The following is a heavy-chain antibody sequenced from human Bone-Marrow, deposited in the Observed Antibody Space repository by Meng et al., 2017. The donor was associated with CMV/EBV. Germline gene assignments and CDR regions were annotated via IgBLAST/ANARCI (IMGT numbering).Heavy chain of an antibody. D-gene: IGHD6-13*01. CDR3: AKDGSTWYALYYFDS. V-gene: IGHV3-23*01. CDR2: ISGDDDST. J-gene: IGHJ4*02. CDR1: GFTFSSYS. Sequence: GESLKISCAASGFTFSSYSMNWVRQAPGKGLEWVSSISGDDDSTYYADSVKGRFTMSRDNSKNTVYLQMNSLRAEDTAIYYCAKDGSTWYALYYFDSWGQGTPVTVSS.